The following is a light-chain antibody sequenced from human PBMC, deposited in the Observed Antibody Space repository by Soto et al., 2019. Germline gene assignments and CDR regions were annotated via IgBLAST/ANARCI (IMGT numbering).Light chain of an antibody. J-gene: IGKJ1*01. CDR3: QQNASSPWT. CDR2: GAS. CDR1: QSVSSRY. V-gene: IGKV3-20*01. Sequence: SVLTQSPDTLSLSPGERATLSCRASQSVSSRYLAWYQQKPGQAPRLLSYGASSRSTGIPDRFSGSVYGTNYTLIISNLVPEYLALHYFQQNASSPWTFGRRTHVEI.